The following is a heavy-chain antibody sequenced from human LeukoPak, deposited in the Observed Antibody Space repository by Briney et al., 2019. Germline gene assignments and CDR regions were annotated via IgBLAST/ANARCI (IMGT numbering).Heavy chain of an antibody. V-gene: IGHV1-69*13. D-gene: IGHD1-26*01. CDR2: IIPIFGTA. CDR1: GGTFSSYA. J-gene: IGHJ4*02. CDR3: AGPGMWYFDY. Sequence: ASVKVSCKASGGTFSSYAISWVRQAPGQGLECMGGIIPIFGTANCAQKFQGRVTITADESTSTAYMELSSLRSEDTAVYYCAGPGMWYFDYWGQGTLVTVSS.